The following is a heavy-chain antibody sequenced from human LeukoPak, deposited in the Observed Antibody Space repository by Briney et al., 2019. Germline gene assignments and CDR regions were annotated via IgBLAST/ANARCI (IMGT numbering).Heavy chain of an antibody. V-gene: IGHV1-2*06. CDR2: IDPNSGGA. J-gene: IGHJ4*02. CDR1: GYAFIAYY. CDR3: ARDQSTGWYPLDY. Sequence: ASVTVSCKASGYAFIAYYIHWVRQAPGQGLEWMGRIDPNSGGAKSTQKFQGRVTLTRDTSISTAYMELSGLRDDDTAVYYCARDQSTGWYPLDYWGQGTLVTVSS. D-gene: IGHD6-19*01.